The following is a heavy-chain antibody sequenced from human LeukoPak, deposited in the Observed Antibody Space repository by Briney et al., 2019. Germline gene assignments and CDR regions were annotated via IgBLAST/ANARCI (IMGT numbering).Heavy chain of an antibody. D-gene: IGHD1-7*01. CDR1: GYSFTSYW. V-gene: IGHV5-51*01. J-gene: IGHJ6*04. Sequence: GESLKISCKGSGYSFTSYWIGWVRQMPEKGLEWMGIIYPGDSDTRYSPSFQGQVTISADKSISTAYLQWSSLKASDTAMYYCARQGTTFDYYYGMDVWGKGTTVTVSS. CDR3: ARQGTTFDYYYGMDV. CDR2: IYPGDSDT.